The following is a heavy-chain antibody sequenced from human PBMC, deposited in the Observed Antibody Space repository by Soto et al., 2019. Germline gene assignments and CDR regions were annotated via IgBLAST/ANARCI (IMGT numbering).Heavy chain of an antibody. J-gene: IGHJ4*02. V-gene: IGHV4-31*03. CDR2: IYYSGST. CDR1: GGSISSCCYY. Sequence: SETLSLTFTVSGGSISSCCYYWSWIRQHPGKGLEWIGYIYYSGSTYYNPSLKSRVTISVDTSKNQFSLKLSSVTAADTAVYYCARDLQDDYWGQGTLVTVSS. CDR3: ARDLQDDY.